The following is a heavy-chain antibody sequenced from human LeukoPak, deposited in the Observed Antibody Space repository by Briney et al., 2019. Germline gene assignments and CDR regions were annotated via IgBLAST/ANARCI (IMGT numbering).Heavy chain of an antibody. CDR1: GFTFSSYG. Sequence: GGSLRLSCAASGFTFSSYGMHWVRQAPGKGLEWVEVIWYDGSNKYYADSVKGRFTISRDNSENTLYLQMNSLRAEDTAVYYCARAVAAPRGGYGMDVWGQGTTVTVSS. CDR2: IWYDGSNK. CDR3: ARAVAAPRGGYGMDV. D-gene: IGHD6-13*01. J-gene: IGHJ6*02. V-gene: IGHV3-33*01.